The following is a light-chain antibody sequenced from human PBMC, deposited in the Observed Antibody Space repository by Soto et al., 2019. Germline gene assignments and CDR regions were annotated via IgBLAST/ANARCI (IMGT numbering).Light chain of an antibody. Sequence: EIVSTQSPGTLSLSPGERATLSCRASQSVSSSYLAWYQQKPGQAPRLLIYGASGRATGIPDRFSGSGSGTDITLTISRLEPEDFAVYYCQQYGRSPSTFGGGTKGDI. CDR2: GAS. CDR1: QSVSSSY. J-gene: IGKJ4*01. CDR3: QQYGRSPST. V-gene: IGKV3-20*01.